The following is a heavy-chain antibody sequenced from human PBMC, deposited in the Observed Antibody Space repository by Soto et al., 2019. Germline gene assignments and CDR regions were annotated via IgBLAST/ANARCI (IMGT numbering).Heavy chain of an antibody. V-gene: IGHV1-18*01. CDR1: GYPFGGYA. D-gene: IGHD4-17*01. CDR3: ARPSTSYGDYGWSLAY. Sequence: QVQLVQSGAEVKKPGASVKVSCKASGYPFGGYAIGWVRQAPGQGLEWMGWVSAHTGDSGYAQRFQGSVTLTTETSTSTAYMELRGLRSDDTAVYYCARPSTSYGDYGWSLAYWGQGTLVPVSS. J-gene: IGHJ4*02. CDR2: VSAHTGDS.